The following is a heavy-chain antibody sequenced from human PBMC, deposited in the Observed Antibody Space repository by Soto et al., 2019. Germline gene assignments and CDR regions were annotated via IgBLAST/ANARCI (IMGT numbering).Heavy chain of an antibody. CDR3: ARDPNVDIVVVPAASPFDY. CDR1: GFTFSSYG. J-gene: IGHJ4*02. D-gene: IGHD2-2*01. V-gene: IGHV3-33*01. CDR2: IWYDGSNK. Sequence: GGSLRLSCAASGFTFSSYGMHWVRQAPGKGLEWVAVIWYDGSNKYYADSVKGRFTISRDNSKNTLYLQMNSLRAEDTAVYYCARDPNVDIVVVPAASPFDYWGQGTLVTVSS.